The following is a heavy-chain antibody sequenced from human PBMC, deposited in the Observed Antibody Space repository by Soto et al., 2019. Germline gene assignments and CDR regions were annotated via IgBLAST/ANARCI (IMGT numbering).Heavy chain of an antibody. V-gene: IGHV1-69*13. Sequence: AASVKVSCKASGGTFSSYAISWVRQAPGQGLEWMGGIIPIFGTANYAQKFQGRVTITADESTSTAYMELSSLRSEDTAVYYCAKDTLDIVVVPAATDKAQTVYYYYGMDVWGQGTTVTVSS. CDR2: IIPIFGTA. D-gene: IGHD2-2*01. J-gene: IGHJ6*02. CDR1: GGTFSSYA. CDR3: AKDTLDIVVVPAATDKAQTVYYYYGMDV.